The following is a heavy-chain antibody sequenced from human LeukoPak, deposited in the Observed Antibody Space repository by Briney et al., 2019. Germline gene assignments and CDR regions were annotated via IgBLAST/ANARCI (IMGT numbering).Heavy chain of an antibody. V-gene: IGHV7-4-1*02. D-gene: IGHD3-16*02. Sequence: GASVKVSCKASGYTFTTYAMNWVRQAPGQGLQWMGWINPNTGNPAYAQGFTGRFVFSLDTSVNTAYLQISSLEAEDTAVYYCARAIMHLGELSLPSYWGQGTLVTVSS. CDR2: INPNTGNP. J-gene: IGHJ4*02. CDR3: ARAIMHLGELSLPSY. CDR1: GYTFTTYA.